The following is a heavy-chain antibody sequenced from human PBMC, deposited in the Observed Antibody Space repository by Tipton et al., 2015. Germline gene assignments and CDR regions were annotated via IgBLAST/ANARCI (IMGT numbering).Heavy chain of an antibody. D-gene: IGHD6-13*01. V-gene: IGHV4-31*03. J-gene: IGHJ6*02. CDR1: GVSITSAGSH. CDR2: ISYSGST. CDR3: ARDLISSSWYVSGPYYYGMDV. Sequence: LRLSCNVSGVSITSAGSHWTWLRQHPGKGLEWIGYISYSGSTNYSPSLTSRVTISADESKNQFSLKLSSVTAADTAVYYCARDLISSSWYVSGPYYYGMDVWGQGTTVTVSS.